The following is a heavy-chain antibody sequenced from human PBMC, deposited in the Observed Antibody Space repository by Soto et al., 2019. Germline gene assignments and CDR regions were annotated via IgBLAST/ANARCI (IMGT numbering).Heavy chain of an antibody. J-gene: IGHJ4*02. CDR2: ISYDGSNK. D-gene: IGHD3-10*01. V-gene: IGHV3-30*03. Sequence: GGSLRLSCAASGFTFSSYGMHWVRQAPGKGLEWVADISYDGSNKYYADSVKGRFTISRDNSKNTLYLQMNSLRAEDTAVYYCATFPPTLLLWFGESAHYWGQGTLVTVSS. CDR3: ATFPPTLLLWFGESAHY. CDR1: GFTFSSYG.